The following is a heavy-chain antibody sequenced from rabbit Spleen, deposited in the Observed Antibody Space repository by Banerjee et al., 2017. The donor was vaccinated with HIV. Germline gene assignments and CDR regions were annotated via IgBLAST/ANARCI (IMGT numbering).Heavy chain of an antibody. J-gene: IGHJ4*01. CDR3: AGNGGSGTGYGSRNL. D-gene: IGHD7-1*01. CDR1: GIDFSSYYY. V-gene: IGHV1S40*01. Sequence: QSLEESGGGLVQPEGSLTLTCKASGIDFSSYYYMCWVRQAPGKGLEWIGCIYTGSSGSTWYASWAKGRFTISKTSSTTVTLQMTSLTVADTATYFCAGNGGSGTGYGSRNLWGQGTLVTVS. CDR2: IYTGSSGST.